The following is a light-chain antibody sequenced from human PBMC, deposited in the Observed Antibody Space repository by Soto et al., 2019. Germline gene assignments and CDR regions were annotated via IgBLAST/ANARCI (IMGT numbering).Light chain of an antibody. CDR1: QGISSY. Sequence: DIQLTQSPSFLSASVGDRVTITCRASQGISSYLAWYQQKTGKAPKLLIYAASTLQSGVPSRFSGSGSGTEFTLTISSLQPEDFATYYCQQLGTFGQGTKLEIK. J-gene: IGKJ2*01. CDR2: AAS. V-gene: IGKV1-9*01. CDR3: QQLGT.